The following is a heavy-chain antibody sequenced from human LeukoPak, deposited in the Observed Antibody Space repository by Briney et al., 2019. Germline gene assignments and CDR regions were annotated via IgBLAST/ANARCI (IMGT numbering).Heavy chain of an antibody. CDR3: ARDYKYAFDN. CDR1: GFTFSSYW. Sequence: GGSLRLSCAASGFTFSSYWMSWVRQAPGKGLEWVANIKQDGSEKYYVDSVEGRFTVSRDNAKNSLYLQMNSLRVEDTAVYYCARDYKYAFDNWGQGTLVTVSS. CDR2: IKQDGSEK. D-gene: IGHD5-24*01. J-gene: IGHJ4*02. V-gene: IGHV3-7*01.